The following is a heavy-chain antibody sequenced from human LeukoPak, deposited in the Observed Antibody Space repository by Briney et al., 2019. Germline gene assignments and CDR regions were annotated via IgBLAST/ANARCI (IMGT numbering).Heavy chain of an antibody. CDR2: ISSSSSTI. CDR1: GFTFSSYS. D-gene: IGHD1-1*01. CDR3: AKESGALGVPLYDY. Sequence: GGSLRLSCAASGFTFSSYSMNWVRQAPGKGLEWVSYISSSSSTIYYADSVKGRFTISRDNAKNSLYLQMNSLRAEDTAVYYCAKESGALGVPLYDYWGQGILVTGSS. V-gene: IGHV3-48*01. J-gene: IGHJ4*02.